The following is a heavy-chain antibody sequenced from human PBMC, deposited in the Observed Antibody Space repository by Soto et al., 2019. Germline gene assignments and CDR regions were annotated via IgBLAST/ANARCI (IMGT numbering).Heavy chain of an antibody. CDR3: AKEFGWELQLSHPYYNSGMDV. J-gene: IGHJ6*02. V-gene: IGHV3-30*18. D-gene: IGHD1-1*01. CDR2: MSFDGSNK. CDR1: RFTFRSYG. Sequence: QVQLVESGGGVVQPGRSLRLSCAASRFTFRSYGMHWVRQAPGKGLEWVALMSFDGSNKYYADSVRGRFTISSDNSKSTLYLQMDILRPEDTAVYYCAKEFGWELQLSHPYYNSGMDVWGQGTTVTVSS.